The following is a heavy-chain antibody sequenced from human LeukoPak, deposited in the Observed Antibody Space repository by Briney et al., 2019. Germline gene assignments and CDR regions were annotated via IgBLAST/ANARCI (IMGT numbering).Heavy chain of an antibody. Sequence: SETLSLTCTVSGGSISSGSYYWSWIRQPAGKGLEWIGRIYTSGGTNYNPSLKSRVTISVDTSKNQFSLKLSSVTAADTAVYYCARAGGGPDYSNYAALDYYYYYMDVWGKGTTVTVSS. V-gene: IGHV4-61*02. D-gene: IGHD4-11*01. J-gene: IGHJ6*03. CDR1: GGSISSGSYY. CDR3: ARAGGGPDYSNYAALDYYYYYMDV. CDR2: IYTSGGT.